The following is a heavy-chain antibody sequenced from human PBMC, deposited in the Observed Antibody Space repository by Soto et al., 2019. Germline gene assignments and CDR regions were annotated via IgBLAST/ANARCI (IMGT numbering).Heavy chain of an antibody. V-gene: IGHV1-18*01. CDR2: ISAYNGNT. CDR3: ARDLTIFSTDYYYYYYMDV. Sequence: QVQLVQSGAEVKKPGASVKVSCKASGYTFTSYGISWVRQAPRQGLEWMGWISAYNGNTNYAQKLQGRVTMTTDTSTSTAYMELRSLRSDDTAVYYCARDLTIFSTDYYYYYYMDVWAKGPRSPSP. J-gene: IGHJ6*03. D-gene: IGHD3-3*01. CDR1: GYTFTSYG.